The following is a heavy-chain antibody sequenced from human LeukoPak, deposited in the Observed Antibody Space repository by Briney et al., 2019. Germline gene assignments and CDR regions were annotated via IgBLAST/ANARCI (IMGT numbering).Heavy chain of an antibody. J-gene: IGHJ4*02. CDR1: GYTFTSYY. Sequence: ASVKVSCKASGYTFTSYYMHWVRQAPGQGLEWMGIINPSGGSTSYAQKFQGRVTMTRDTSTSTVYMELSSLRSEDTAVYYCAIRRGPDGGWGGTFDYWGQGTLVTVSS. CDR2: INPSGGST. D-gene: IGHD6-19*01. V-gene: IGHV1-46*01. CDR3: AIRRGPDGGWGGTFDY.